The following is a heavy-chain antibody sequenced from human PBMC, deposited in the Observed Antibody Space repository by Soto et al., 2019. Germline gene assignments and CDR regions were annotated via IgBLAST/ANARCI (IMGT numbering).Heavy chain of an antibody. CDR2: ISAYNGNT. CDR1: GYTITSYG. J-gene: IGHJ4*02. CDR3: ARAHPYGDYDKTAY. D-gene: IGHD4-17*01. Sequence: ASGKVSCQASGYTITSYGISWVRQAPGQGLEWMGWISAYNGNTNYAQKLQGRVTMTTDTSTSTAYMELRSLRSDDTAVYYCARAHPYGDYDKTAYWGQGTLVTV. V-gene: IGHV1-18*04.